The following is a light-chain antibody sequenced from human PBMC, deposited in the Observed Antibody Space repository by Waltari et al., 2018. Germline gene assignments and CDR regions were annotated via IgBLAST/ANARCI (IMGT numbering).Light chain of an antibody. CDR3: QNHERLPAM. CDR1: QSVSRY. Sequence: EIVLTQSPGTLSLSPGERDTLSCRASQSVSRYLAWYQQKPGQPPRLLIYGASSRATGIPDRFSGSGSGTDFSLTISRLEPEDFAVYYCQNHERLPAMFGQGTKVEIK. V-gene: IGKV3-20*01. CDR2: GAS. J-gene: IGKJ1*01.